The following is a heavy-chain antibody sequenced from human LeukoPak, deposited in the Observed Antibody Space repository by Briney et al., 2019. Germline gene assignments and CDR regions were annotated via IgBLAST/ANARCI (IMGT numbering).Heavy chain of an antibody. V-gene: IGHV1-2*02. Sequence: ASVKVSCKASGYTFTGYYMHWVRQAPGQGLEWMGWINPNSGGTNYAQKFQGRVTMTRDTSISTAYMELSRLRSDDTAVYYCARESEVVAAIDHNWFDPWGQGTLVTVSS. CDR3: ARESEVVAAIDHNWFDP. CDR1: GYTFTGYY. J-gene: IGHJ5*02. CDR2: INPNSGGT. D-gene: IGHD2-15*01.